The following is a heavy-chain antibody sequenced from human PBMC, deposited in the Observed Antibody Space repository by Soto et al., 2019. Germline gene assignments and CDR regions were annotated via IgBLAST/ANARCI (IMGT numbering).Heavy chain of an antibody. CDR3: ARQVVPAADRGYYYYYYMDV. J-gene: IGHJ6*03. CDR2: IYPGDSDT. Sequence: GESLKISCKGSGYSFTSYWIGWVRQMPGKGLEWMGIIYPGDSDTRYSPSFQGQVTISADKSISTAYLQWSSLKASDTAMYYCARQVVPAADRGYYYYYYMDVWGKGTTVTVSS. V-gene: IGHV5-51*01. D-gene: IGHD2-2*01. CDR1: GYSFTSYW.